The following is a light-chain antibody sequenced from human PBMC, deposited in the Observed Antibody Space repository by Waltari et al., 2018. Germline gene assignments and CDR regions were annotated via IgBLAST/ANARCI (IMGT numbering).Light chain of an antibody. V-gene: IGKV1-5*03. CDR2: KAS. Sequence: DIQMTPSPSTLSASVGDRVTITCRASQSIGYWLAWYQQKPGKAPKLLIQKASSLQGGIPSRFGGSGSGTEFTLTISSLQPDDSATYHCQQYSSESYTFGQGTKLEIK. CDR3: QQYSSESYT. CDR1: QSIGYW. J-gene: IGKJ2*01.